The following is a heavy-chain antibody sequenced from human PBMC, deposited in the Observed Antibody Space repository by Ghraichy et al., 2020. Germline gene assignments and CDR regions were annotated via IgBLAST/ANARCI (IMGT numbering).Heavy chain of an antibody. D-gene: IGHD1-26*01. CDR3: ARSRSPSGYYYYYMDV. Sequence: SETLSLTCAVYGGSFSGYYWSWIRQPPGKGLEWIGEINHSGSTNYNPSLKSRVTISVDTSKNQFSLKLSSVTAADTAVYYCARSRSPSGYYYYYMDVWGKGTTVTVS. CDR1: GGSFSGYY. CDR2: INHSGST. V-gene: IGHV4-34*01. J-gene: IGHJ6*03.